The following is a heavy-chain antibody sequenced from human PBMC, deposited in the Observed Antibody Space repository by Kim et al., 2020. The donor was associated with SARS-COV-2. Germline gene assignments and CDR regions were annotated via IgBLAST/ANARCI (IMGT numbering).Heavy chain of an antibody. CDR3: ARDIAALSNYYYGMDV. CDR2: INPSGGST. V-gene: IGHV1-46*01. CDR1: GYTFTSYY. Sequence: ASVKVSCKASGYTFTSYYMHWVRQAPGQGLEWMGIINPSGGSTSYAQKFQGRVTMTRDTSTSTVYMELSSLRSEDTAVYYCARDIAALSNYYYGMDVWGQGTTGTVSS. D-gene: IGHD6-6*01. J-gene: IGHJ6*02.